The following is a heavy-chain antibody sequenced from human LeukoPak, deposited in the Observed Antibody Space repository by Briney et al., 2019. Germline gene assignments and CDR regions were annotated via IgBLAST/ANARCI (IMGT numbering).Heavy chain of an antibody. V-gene: IGHV3-21*01. Sequence: GGPLRLSCAASGFTFSSYSMNWVRQAPGKGLEWVSSISSSSSYIYYADSVKGRFTISRDNAKNSLYLQMNSLRAEDTAVYYCARVNTYYDFWSGLSGWFDPWGQGTLVTVSS. CDR1: GFTFSSYS. CDR2: ISSSSSYI. D-gene: IGHD3-3*01. J-gene: IGHJ5*02. CDR3: ARVNTYYDFWSGLSGWFDP.